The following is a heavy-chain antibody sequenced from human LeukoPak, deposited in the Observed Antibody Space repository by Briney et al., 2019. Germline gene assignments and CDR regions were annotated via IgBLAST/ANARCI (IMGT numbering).Heavy chain of an antibody. Sequence: GGSLRLSCAASGFTFSSYWMSWVRQAPGKGLEWVANIKQDGSEKYYVDSVKGRFTISRDNAKNSLYVQMNSLRGDDTAVYYCSTVGSGWYGPDGFDIWGQGTIVTVSS. V-gene: IGHV3-7*01. CDR3: STVGSGWYGPDGFDI. CDR1: GFTFSSYW. D-gene: IGHD6-19*01. CDR2: IKQDGSEK. J-gene: IGHJ3*02.